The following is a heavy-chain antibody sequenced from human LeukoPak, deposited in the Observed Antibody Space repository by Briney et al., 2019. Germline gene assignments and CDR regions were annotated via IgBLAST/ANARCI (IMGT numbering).Heavy chain of an antibody. CDR2: IYYSGST. CDR3: AGALYYCSGNSCYSRLDY. J-gene: IGHJ4*02. D-gene: IGHD2-15*01. V-gene: IGHV4-31*03. CDR1: GGSIGSGGYY. Sequence: PSQTLSLTCTVSGGSIGSGGYYWGWIRQPPGKGLEWIGYIYYSGSTYYNPSLKSRLTISIDTSESQFSLNLSSVTAADTAVYYCAGALYYCSGNSCYSRLDYWGQGTLVAVSS.